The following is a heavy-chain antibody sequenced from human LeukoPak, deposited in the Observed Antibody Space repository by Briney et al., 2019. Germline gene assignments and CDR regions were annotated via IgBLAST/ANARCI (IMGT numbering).Heavy chain of an antibody. V-gene: IGHV1-24*01. J-gene: IGHJ5*02. CDR3: ATSGDQYSNGYNWFDP. CDR2: FDPEDGET. D-gene: IGHD6-25*01. Sequence: GASVKVSCKVSGYTLTELSMHWVRQAPGKGLEWMGGFDPEDGETIYAQKFQGRVTMTEDTSTDTAYMELSSLRSEDTAVYYCATSGDQYSNGYNWFDPWGQGTLVTVSS. CDR1: GYTLTELS.